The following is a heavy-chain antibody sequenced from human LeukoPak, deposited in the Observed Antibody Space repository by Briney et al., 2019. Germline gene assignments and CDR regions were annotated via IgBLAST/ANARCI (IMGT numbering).Heavy chain of an antibody. V-gene: IGHV4-31*03. Sequence: SETLSLTCTVSGGSISSGGYYWSWIRQHPGKGLEWIGYIYYSGSTYYNPSLKSRVTISVDTSKNQFSLKLSSVTAADTAVYYCARRYRKYYFDYWGQGTLVTVSS. J-gene: IGHJ4*02. CDR1: GGSISSGGYY. CDR2: IYYSGST. CDR3: ARRYRKYYFDY. D-gene: IGHD2-15*01.